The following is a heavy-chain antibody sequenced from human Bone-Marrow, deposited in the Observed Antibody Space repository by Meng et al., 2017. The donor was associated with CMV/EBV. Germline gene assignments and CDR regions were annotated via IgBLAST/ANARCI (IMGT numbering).Heavy chain of an antibody. CDR1: GFTFSTYT. J-gene: IGHJ4*02. CDR2: IYRGGDGT. Sequence: GGSLRLSCAASGFTFSTYTLSWVRQAPGKGLEWVSVIYRGGDGTDYADSVKGRFTVSRDDSKNTLYLQMSSLRADDTAVYYCAKGKTGDYWGQGTLVTGSS. V-gene: IGHV3-23*03. CDR3: AKGKTGDY.